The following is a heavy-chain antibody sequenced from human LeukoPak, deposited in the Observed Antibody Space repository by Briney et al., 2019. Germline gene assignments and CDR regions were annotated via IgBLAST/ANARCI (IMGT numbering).Heavy chain of an antibody. D-gene: IGHD3-10*01. CDR3: AKAPWGFGEHSGFDP. J-gene: IGHJ5*02. CDR1: GFTFSSYG. Sequence: QAGGFLRLSCAASGFTFSSYGMHWVRQAPGKGLEWVAFIRYDGSNKYYADSVKGRFTISRDNSKNTLYLQMNSLRAEDTAVYYCAKAPWGFGEHSGFDPWGQGTLVTVSS. V-gene: IGHV3-30*02. CDR2: IRYDGSNK.